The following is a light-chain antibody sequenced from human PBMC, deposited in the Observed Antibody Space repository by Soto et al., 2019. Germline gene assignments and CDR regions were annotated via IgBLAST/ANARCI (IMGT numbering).Light chain of an antibody. CDR3: QQHGSSPIT. CDR1: QTFRNNY. Sequence: EFVLTQSPGTLSLSPGERATLSCSASQTFRNNYVAWYQQKPGQAPRLLIYDASSRATGIPDRFSGGGSGTDFTLTISRLEPEDFAVYYCQQHGSSPITFGQGTRLENK. J-gene: IGKJ5*01. V-gene: IGKV3-20*01. CDR2: DAS.